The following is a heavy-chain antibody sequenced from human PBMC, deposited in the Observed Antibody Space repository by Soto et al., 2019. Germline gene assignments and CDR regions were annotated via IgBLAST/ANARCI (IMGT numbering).Heavy chain of an antibody. CDR3: ARVGQQAARYWYFDL. J-gene: IGHJ2*01. Sequence: SETLSLTCTVSGYSISSGYYWGWIRQPPGKGLEWIGSIYHSGSTYYNPSLKSRVTISVDTSKNQFSLKLSSVTAADTAVYYCARVGQQAARYWYFDLWGRGTLVTVSS. D-gene: IGHD6-6*01. CDR2: IYHSGST. V-gene: IGHV4-38-2*02. CDR1: GYSISSGYY.